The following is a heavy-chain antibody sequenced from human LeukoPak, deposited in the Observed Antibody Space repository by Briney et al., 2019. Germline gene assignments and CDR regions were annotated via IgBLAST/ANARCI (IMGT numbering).Heavy chain of an antibody. D-gene: IGHD3-10*01. CDR3: ARGVLLWFGPHDAFDI. V-gene: IGHV1-69*05. Sequence: SVKVSCKASGCTFSSYAISWVRQAPGQGLEWMGGIIPIFGTANYAQKFQGRVTITTDESTSTAYMELSSLRSEETAVSYCARGVLLWFGPHDAFDIWGQGTMVTVSS. CDR1: GCTFSSYA. CDR2: IIPIFGTA. J-gene: IGHJ3*02.